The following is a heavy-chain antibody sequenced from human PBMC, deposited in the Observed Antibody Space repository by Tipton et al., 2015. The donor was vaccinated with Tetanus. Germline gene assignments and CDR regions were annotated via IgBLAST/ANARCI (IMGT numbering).Heavy chain of an antibody. Sequence: TLSLTCTVSGDSVSGYYWSWIRQPPGKGLEWIGYVYYTGSTNHNPSLKSRVTISMDRSKNQISLQLTSVTAAGTAVYFCAGVTAQRTELYFDHWGQGTLVTVSS. J-gene: IGHJ4*02. CDR2: VYYTGST. V-gene: IGHV4-59*02. CDR1: GDSVSGYY. D-gene: IGHD6-13*01. CDR3: AGVTAQRTELYFDH.